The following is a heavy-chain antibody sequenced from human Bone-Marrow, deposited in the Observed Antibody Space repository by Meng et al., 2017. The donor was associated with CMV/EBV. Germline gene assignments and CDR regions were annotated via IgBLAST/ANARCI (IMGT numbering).Heavy chain of an antibody. D-gene: IGHD3-3*01. Sequence: SETLSLTCTVSGGSISSSSYYWGWIRQPPGKGLEWIGSIYYSGSTYYNPSLKSRVTISVDTSKNQFSLKLSSVTAADTAVYYCARSYYDFWSGYYNPPFDYWGQGMLVTVSS. J-gene: IGHJ4*02. CDR3: ARSYYDFWSGYYNPPFDY. CDR1: GGSISSSSYY. CDR2: IYYSGST. V-gene: IGHV4-39*07.